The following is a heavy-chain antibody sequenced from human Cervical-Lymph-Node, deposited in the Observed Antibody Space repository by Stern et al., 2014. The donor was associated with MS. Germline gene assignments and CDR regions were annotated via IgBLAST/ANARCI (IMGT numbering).Heavy chain of an antibody. Sequence: VQLVESGAEVKKPGSSVKVSCKASGDTFSSLDIGWVRQAPGQGPEWLGGTTPLFGPANYAQNFQGRVTFSADDSTSTTYMELSSLRSEDTAVYYCARHQAGIAADWGQGTLVTVSS. D-gene: IGHD6-13*01. V-gene: IGHV1-69*01. CDR1: GDTFSSLD. CDR3: ARHQAGIAAD. CDR2: TTPLFGPA. J-gene: IGHJ4*02.